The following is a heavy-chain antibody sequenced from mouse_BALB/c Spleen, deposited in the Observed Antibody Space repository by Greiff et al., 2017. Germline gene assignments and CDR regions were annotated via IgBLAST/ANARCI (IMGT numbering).Heavy chain of an antibody. CDR3: ARDGYYVGWFAY. V-gene: IGHV3-2*02. CDR1: GYSITSDYA. D-gene: IGHD2-3*01. J-gene: IGHJ3*01. CDR2: ISYSGST. Sequence: EVQLQQSGPGLVKPSQSLSLTCTVTGYSITSDYAWNWIRQFPGNKLEWMGYISYSGSTSYNPSLKSRISITRDTSKNQFFLQLNSVTTEDTATYYCARDGYYVGWFAYWGQGTLVTVSA.